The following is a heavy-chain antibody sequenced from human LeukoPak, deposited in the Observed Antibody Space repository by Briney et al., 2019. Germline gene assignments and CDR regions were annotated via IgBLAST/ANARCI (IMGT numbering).Heavy chain of an antibody. V-gene: IGHV3-21*04. D-gene: IGHD2-2*01. J-gene: IGHJ6*03. CDR1: GFTFSSYS. CDR2: ISSSSSYI. Sequence: GGSLRLSCAASGFTFSSYSMNWVRQAPGKGLEWVSSISSSSSYIYYADSVKGRFTISRDNAKNSLYLQMNSLRAEDTAVYYCARDLALGYCSSTSCYPPYYYMDVWGKGTTVTISS. CDR3: ARDLALGYCSSTSCYPPYYYMDV.